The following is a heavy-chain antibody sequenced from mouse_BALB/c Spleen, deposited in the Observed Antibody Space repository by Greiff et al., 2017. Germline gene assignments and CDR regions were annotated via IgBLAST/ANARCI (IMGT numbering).Heavy chain of an antibody. V-gene: IGHV1S81*02. D-gene: IGHD2-4*01. CDR3: ARWGSTMILYYAMDY. Sequence: VQLHQPGAELVKPGASVKLSCKASGYTFTSYWMHWVKQRPGQGLEWIGEINPSNGRTNYNEKFKSKATLTVDKSSSTAYMQLSSLTSEDSAVYYCARWGSTMILYYAMDYWGQGTSVTVSS. CDR2: INPSNGRT. CDR1: GYTFTSYW. J-gene: IGHJ4*01.